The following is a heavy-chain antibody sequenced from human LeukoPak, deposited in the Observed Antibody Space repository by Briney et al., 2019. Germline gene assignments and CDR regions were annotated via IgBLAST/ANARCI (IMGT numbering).Heavy chain of an antibody. CDR2: IIPILGIA. D-gene: IGHD5-18*01. CDR1: GGTFSSYA. V-gene: IGHV1-69*04. Sequence: SVKVSCKASGGTFSSYAISWVRQAPGQGLEWMGRIIPILGIANYAQKFQGRVTITADESTSTAYMELSSLRSEDTAVYYCAEAADTAMVRFDYWGQGTLVTVSS. J-gene: IGHJ4*02. CDR3: AEAADTAMVRFDY.